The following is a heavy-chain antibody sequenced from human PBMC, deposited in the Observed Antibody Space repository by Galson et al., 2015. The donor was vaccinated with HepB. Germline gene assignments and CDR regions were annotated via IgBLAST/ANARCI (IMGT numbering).Heavy chain of an antibody. D-gene: IGHD3-3*01. CDR3: ARARSYDFWTGYYTADFDY. CDR2: ISSSSSHL. CDR1: GFTFSSYS. J-gene: IGHJ4*02. Sequence: SLRLSCAASGFTFSSYSMNWIRQAPGKGLEWVSSISSSSSHLFYGDSVRGRFTISRDNAKNSLYLQINNLRDEDTAVYYCARARSYDFWTGYYTADFDYWGQGTLVTVSS. V-gene: IGHV3-21*01.